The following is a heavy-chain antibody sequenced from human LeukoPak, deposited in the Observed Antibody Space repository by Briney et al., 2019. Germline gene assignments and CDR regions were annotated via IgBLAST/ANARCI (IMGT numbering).Heavy chain of an antibody. J-gene: IGHJ4*02. D-gene: IGHD6-19*01. Sequence: GGSLRLSCAGSGCTFSGHSMNWVRQAPGKGLEWVSFISSSSSCISYADAVKGRFTISRDNANTSLYLQLNSLRAEDTAVSYCARDPDSSGWYYFDYWGQGSLVTVSS. CDR1: GCTFSGHS. CDR3: ARDPDSSGWYYFDY. V-gene: IGHV3-21*06. CDR2: ISSSSSCI.